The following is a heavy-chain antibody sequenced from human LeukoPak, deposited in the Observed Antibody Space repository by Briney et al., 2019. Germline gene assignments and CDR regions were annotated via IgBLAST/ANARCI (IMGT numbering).Heavy chain of an antibody. D-gene: IGHD6-13*01. CDR3: ARDLGEIAAVGYYGMDV. V-gene: IGHV3-33*01. CDR2: IWYDGSNK. Sequence: GGSLRLSCAASGFTFSSYGMHWVRQAPGKGLEWVALIWYDGSNKYYADSVKGRFTISRDNFENTLYLQMNSLRAEDMAVYYCARDLGEIAAVGYYGMDVWGQGTTVTVSS. CDR1: GFTFSSYG. J-gene: IGHJ6*02.